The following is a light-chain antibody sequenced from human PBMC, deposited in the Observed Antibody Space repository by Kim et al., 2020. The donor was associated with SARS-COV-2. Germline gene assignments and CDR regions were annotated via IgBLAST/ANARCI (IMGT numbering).Light chain of an antibody. Sequence: ELTQPPSASGTPGQRVTISCSGSSSNIGSNIVNWYQQLPGTAPKLLIYSNNQRPSGVPDRFSGSKSGTSASLAISGLQSEDEADYYCAAWDDSLNGWVFGAGTQLTVL. V-gene: IGLV1-44*01. CDR2: SNN. CDR3: AAWDDSLNGWV. J-gene: IGLJ3*02. CDR1: SSNIGSNI.